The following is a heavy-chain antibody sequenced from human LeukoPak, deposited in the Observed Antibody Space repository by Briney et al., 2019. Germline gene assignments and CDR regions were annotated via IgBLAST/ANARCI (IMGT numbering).Heavy chain of an antibody. CDR3: AKDHLPGIVVADRDY. V-gene: IGHV3-9*01. CDR1: RFTFDDYA. CDR2: ISWNSGSI. D-gene: IGHD6-19*01. Sequence: GRSLRLSCAASRFTFDDYAMHWVRHAPGKGLEWVSGISWNSGSIGYADSVKGRFTISRDNSKNTLYLQINSLRAEDTAVYYCAKDHLPGIVVADRDYWGQGTLVTVSS. J-gene: IGHJ4*02.